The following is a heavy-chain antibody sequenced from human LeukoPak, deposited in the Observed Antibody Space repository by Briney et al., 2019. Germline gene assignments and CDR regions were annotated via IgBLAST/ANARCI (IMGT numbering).Heavy chain of an antibody. Sequence: SEALSLTCTVSGGSISSSGYYWDWIRQPPGKGLEWIGSVYYSGNTNYKSSLESRVTISVDTSNNRFSLKLNSVTAADTGTYYCARTSGRGSVDPGTSGYVDSWGQGSLVTVSS. CDR3: ARTSGRGSVDPGTSGYVDS. CDR2: VYYSGNT. J-gene: IGHJ4*02. CDR1: GGSISSSGYY. V-gene: IGHV4-39*01. D-gene: IGHD3-22*01.